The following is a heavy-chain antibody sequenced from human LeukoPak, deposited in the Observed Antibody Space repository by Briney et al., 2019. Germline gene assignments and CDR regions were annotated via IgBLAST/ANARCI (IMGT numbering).Heavy chain of an antibody. Sequence: GGSLRLSCAASGFTFSSYAMSWVRQAPGKGLEWVSAISGSGGSTYYADSVKGRFTISRDNSKNTLYLQMNSLRAEDTAVYYCATTKSSAYNYAGYSGYYFDFWGQGTLVTVSS. V-gene: IGHV3-23*01. D-gene: IGHD5-12*01. CDR1: GFTFSSYA. J-gene: IGHJ4*02. CDR3: ATTKSSAYNYAGYSGYYFDF. CDR2: ISGSGGST.